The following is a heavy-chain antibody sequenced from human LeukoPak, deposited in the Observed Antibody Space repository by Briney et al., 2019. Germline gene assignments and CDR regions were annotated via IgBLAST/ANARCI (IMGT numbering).Heavy chain of an antibody. CDR3: ARENGEAAFDI. V-gene: IGHV4-59*01. D-gene: IGHD4-17*01. CDR2: IYYSGST. CDR1: GGSISSYY. J-gene: IGHJ3*02. Sequence: SETLSLTCTVSGGSISSYYWSWIRQPPGKGPEWIGYIYYSGSTNYNPSLKSRVTISVDTSKNQFSLKLSSVTAADTAVYYCARENGEAAFDIWGQGTMVTVSS.